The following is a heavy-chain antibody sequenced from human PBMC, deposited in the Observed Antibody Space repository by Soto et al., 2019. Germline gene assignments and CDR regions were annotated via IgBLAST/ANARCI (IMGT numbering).Heavy chain of an antibody. CDR3: AKSYGSGSYYYYYGMDV. CDR1: GFTFSSYG. Sequence: QVQLVESGGGVVQPGRSLRLSCAASGFTFSSYGMHWVRQAPGKGLEWVAVISYDGSNKYYADSVKGRFTISRDNSKNKLYLQMNSLRAEDTAVYYCAKSYGSGSYYYYYGMDVWGQGTTVTVSS. CDR2: ISYDGSNK. J-gene: IGHJ6*02. V-gene: IGHV3-30*18. D-gene: IGHD3-10*01.